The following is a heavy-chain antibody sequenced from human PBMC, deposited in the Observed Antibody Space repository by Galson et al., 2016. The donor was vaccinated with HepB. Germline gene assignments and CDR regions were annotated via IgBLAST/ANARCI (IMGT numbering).Heavy chain of an antibody. J-gene: IGHJ4*02. CDR3: VTVRAGCSSTSCYFDS. CDR2: IFHTGLI. CDR1: GASISSDHW. D-gene: IGHD2-2*01. V-gene: IGHV4-4*02. Sequence: TLSLTCAVSGASISSDHWWTWVRQFPWRGLEWIGEIFHTGLIRYNPSLKSRVTISVDKSQNQFSLRLNSVTAADTAVYYCVTVRAGCSSTSCYFDSWGQGTLVAVSS.